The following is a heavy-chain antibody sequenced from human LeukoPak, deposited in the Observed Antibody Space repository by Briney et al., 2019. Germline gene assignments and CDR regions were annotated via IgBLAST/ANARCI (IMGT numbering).Heavy chain of an antibody. V-gene: IGHV1-69*06. CDR2: IIPIFGTA. CDR3: ARGDSSGWYDLDY. D-gene: IGHD6-19*01. J-gene: IGHJ4*02. Sequence: ASVKVSCKASGGTFSSYAISWVRQAPGQGLEWMGGIIPIFGTANYAQKFQGRVTITADKSTSTAYMELSSLRSEDTAVYYCARGDSSGWYDLDYWGQGTLVTVSS. CDR1: GGTFSSYA.